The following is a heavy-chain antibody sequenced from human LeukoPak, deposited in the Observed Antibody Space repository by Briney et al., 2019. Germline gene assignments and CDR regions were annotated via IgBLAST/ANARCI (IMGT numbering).Heavy chain of an antibody. CDR1: GGTFSSYA. CDR3: ARAPRVVVVPAAPTDY. V-gene: IGHV1-69*05. J-gene: IGHJ4*02. D-gene: IGHD2-2*01. Sequence: SVKVSCKASGGTFSSYAISWVRQAPGQGLEWMGGIIPIFGTANYAQKFQGRVTITTDESTSTAYMELRSLRSDDTAVYYCARAPRVVVVPAAPTDYWGQGTLVTVSS. CDR2: IIPIFGTA.